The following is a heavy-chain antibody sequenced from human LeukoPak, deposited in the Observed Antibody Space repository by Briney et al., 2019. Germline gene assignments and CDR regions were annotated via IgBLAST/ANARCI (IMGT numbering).Heavy chain of an antibody. CDR3: ARVIRGRWAYDYVWGSYLWFDP. D-gene: IGHD3-16*02. CDR1: GGSFSGYY. Sequence: KTSETLSLTCAVYGGSFSGYYWSWIRQPPGKGLEWIGEINHSGSTNYNPSLESRVTISVDTSKNQFSLKLSSVTAADTAVYYCARVIRGRWAYDYVWGSYLWFDPWGQGTLVTVSS. J-gene: IGHJ5*02. V-gene: IGHV4-34*01. CDR2: INHSGST.